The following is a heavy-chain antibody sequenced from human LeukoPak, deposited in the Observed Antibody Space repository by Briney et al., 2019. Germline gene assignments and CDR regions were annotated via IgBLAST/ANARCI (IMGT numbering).Heavy chain of an antibody. CDR2: IYWDDDK. V-gene: IGHV2-5*02. CDR1: GFSLSSSGVG. Sequence: SGPTLVKPPQTLTLTCTFSGFSLSSSGVGVGWIRQPPGKALEWLALIYWDDDKRYNPSLKSRLTITKDTSKNQVVLTMTNMDPVDTATYYCARRPSASWYFDYWGQGTLVTVSS. D-gene: IGHD6-6*01. J-gene: IGHJ4*02. CDR3: ARRPSASWYFDY.